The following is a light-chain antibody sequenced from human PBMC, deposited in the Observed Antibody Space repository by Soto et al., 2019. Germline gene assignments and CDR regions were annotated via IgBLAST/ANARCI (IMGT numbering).Light chain of an antibody. CDR1: SSDVENYNL. J-gene: IGLJ2*01. CDR2: EGT. V-gene: IGLV2-23*03. Sequence: QSALTQPASVSGSPGQSITISCTGTSSDVENYNLVSWYQHHPGKAPKLMIYEGTKRPSGVSNRFSGSKSGNTASLTISGLQAEDEADYYCCSYASGDTFEFGGGTKLTV. CDR3: CSYASGDTFE.